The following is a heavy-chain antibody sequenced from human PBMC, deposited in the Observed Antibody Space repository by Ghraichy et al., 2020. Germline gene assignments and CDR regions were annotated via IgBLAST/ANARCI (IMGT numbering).Heavy chain of an antibody. Sequence: GSLSLTCTVSGGSVSSGSYYWSWIRQPPGKGLEWIGYIYYSGSTNYNPSLKSRVTISVDTSKNQFSLKLSSVTAADTAVYYCARVGEVAVAGNYYFDYWGQGTLVTVSS. CDR3: ARVGEVAVAGNYYFDY. CDR2: IYYSGST. CDR1: GGSVSSGSYY. J-gene: IGHJ4*02. V-gene: IGHV4-61*01. D-gene: IGHD6-19*01.